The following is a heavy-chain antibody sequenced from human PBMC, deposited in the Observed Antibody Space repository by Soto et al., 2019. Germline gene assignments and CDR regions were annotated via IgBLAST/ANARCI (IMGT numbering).Heavy chain of an antibody. Sequence: GGSLRLSCAASGFNFSKFGMYWVRQAPGKGLEWVAVIWYDGSQKYYADSVKGRFTISRDNSNNTLYLQMSSLRAEDTAVYYCARGHTTNWYYYYFGMDVWGQGTTVTVSS. CDR3: ARGHTTNWYYYYFGMDV. V-gene: IGHV3-33*07. CDR2: IWYDGSQK. J-gene: IGHJ6*02. CDR1: GFNFSKFG. D-gene: IGHD1-1*01.